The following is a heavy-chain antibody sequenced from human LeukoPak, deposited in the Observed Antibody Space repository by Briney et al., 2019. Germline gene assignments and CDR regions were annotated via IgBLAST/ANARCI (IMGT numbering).Heavy chain of an antibody. CDR2: TKQDGSEK. Sequence: GGSLRLSCAAPGFTFSKYWMSWVRQAPGKGLEWVANTKQDGSEKYYVDSVRGRFTISRDNAKNSLYLQMNSLRAEDTAVYYCARDGGYSGYDYLANYYGMDVWGQGTTVTVSS. CDR3: ARDGGYSGYDYLANYYGMDV. V-gene: IGHV3-7*01. CDR1: GFTFSKYW. J-gene: IGHJ6*02. D-gene: IGHD5-12*01.